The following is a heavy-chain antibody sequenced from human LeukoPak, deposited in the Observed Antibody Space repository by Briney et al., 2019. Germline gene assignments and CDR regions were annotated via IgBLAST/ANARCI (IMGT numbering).Heavy chain of an antibody. CDR1: GFTFSSYS. CDR3: ASWDRIANYYFDY. J-gene: IGHJ4*02. CDR2: ISSSSSYI. V-gene: IGHV3-21*01. Sequence: TGGSLRLSCAASGFTFSSYSMNWVRQAPGKGLEWVSSISSSSSYIYYADSVKGRFTISRDNAKNSLYLQMNSLRAEDTAVYYCASWDRIANYYFDYWGQGTLVTVSS. D-gene: IGHD6-13*01.